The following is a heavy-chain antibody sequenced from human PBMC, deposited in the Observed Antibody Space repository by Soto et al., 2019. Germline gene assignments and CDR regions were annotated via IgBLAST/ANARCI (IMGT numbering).Heavy chain of an antibody. CDR3: PTEGSRSSPYVFDF. CDR1: GATFSSDA. Sequence: QVQLVQSGAEVKKPGSSVKVSCKASGATFSSDALSWVRQGPGQGLEWMGGIIPIFGPSINAQRFQGRVTITADESTSTAYMELSSLKYEDTAVYYCPTEGSRSSPYVFDFWGEGPLVTVYS. J-gene: IGHJ4*02. V-gene: IGHV1-69*12. CDR2: IIPIFGPS. D-gene: IGHD6-6*01.